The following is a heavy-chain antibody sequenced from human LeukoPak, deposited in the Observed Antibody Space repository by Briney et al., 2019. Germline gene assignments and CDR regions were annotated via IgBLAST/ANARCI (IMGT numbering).Heavy chain of an antibody. D-gene: IGHD3-3*01. CDR1: GGSISSYY. Sequence: PSETLSLTCTVSGGSISSYYWSWIRQPAGKGLEWIGRIYTSGRTNYNPSLKSRVTMSVDTSKNQFSLKLSSVTAADPAVYYCAREIGLYDFWSGYENWFDPWGQGTLVTVSS. CDR3: AREIGLYDFWSGYENWFDP. V-gene: IGHV4-4*07. J-gene: IGHJ5*02. CDR2: IYTSGRT.